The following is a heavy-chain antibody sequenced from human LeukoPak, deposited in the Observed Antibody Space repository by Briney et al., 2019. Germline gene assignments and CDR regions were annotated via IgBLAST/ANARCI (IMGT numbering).Heavy chain of an antibody. V-gene: IGHV3-30*18. Sequence: GGSLRLSCAASGFTFSSYGMHWVRQAPGKGLEWVAVISYDGSNKYYADSVKGRFTISRDNSKNTLYLQMNSLRAEDTAVYYCAKFVGTTNGYCSSTSCSNVDYWGQGTLVTVSS. CDR1: GFTFSSYG. CDR2: ISYDGSNK. D-gene: IGHD2-2*03. J-gene: IGHJ4*02. CDR3: AKFVGTTNGYCSSTSCSNVDY.